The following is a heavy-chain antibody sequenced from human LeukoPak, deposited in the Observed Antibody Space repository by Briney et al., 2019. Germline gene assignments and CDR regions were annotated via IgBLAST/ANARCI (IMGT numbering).Heavy chain of an antibody. CDR1: GFTFSSYA. D-gene: IGHD5-24*01. J-gene: IGHJ4*02. V-gene: IGHV3-30-3*01. CDR3: ARDLGDGYNSLPDH. CDR2: ISYDGSNK. Sequence: GGSLRLSCAASGFTFSSYAMHWVRQAPGKGLEWVAVISYDGSNKYYADSVKGRFTISRDNSKNTLYLQMNSLSAEDTAVYYCARDLGDGYNSLPDHWGQGTLVTVSS.